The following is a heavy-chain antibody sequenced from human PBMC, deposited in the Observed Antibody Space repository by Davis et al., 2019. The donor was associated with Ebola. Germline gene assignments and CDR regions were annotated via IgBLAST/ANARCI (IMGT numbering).Heavy chain of an antibody. Sequence: PGGSLRLSCAASGFSVSKNYMSWVRQAPGKGPEWVANIKQDGGETYYVESVKGRFTISRDNAKNSLYLQMNSLRDEDTAVYYCARDKIVGATYFDYWGQGILVIVSS. CDR1: GFSVSKNY. CDR3: ARDKIVGATYFDY. CDR2: IKQDGGET. J-gene: IGHJ4*02. V-gene: IGHV3-7*03. D-gene: IGHD1-26*01.